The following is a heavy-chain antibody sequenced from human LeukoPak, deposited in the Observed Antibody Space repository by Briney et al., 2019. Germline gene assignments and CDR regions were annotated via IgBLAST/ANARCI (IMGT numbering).Heavy chain of an antibody. D-gene: IGHD4/OR15-4a*01. V-gene: IGHV1-69*05. Sequence: EASVKVSCKASGGSFRSFVITWVRQAPGQGLEWMGGITPMLNTTKYAQKFQGRVTITTDESTSTAYMDLNSLRSEDTAVYYCASGRLVYGGLDYWGQGTLVTVSS. CDR2: ITPMLNTT. CDR1: GGSFRSFV. CDR3: ASGRLVYGGLDY. J-gene: IGHJ4*02.